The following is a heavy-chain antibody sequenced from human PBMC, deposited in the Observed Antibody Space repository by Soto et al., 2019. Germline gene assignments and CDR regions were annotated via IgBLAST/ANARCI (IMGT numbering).Heavy chain of an antibody. CDR3: ARDCLTIFWGSYYGMDV. Sequence: EVQLVESGGGLVKPGGSLRLSCAASGFTFSSYSMNWVRQAPGKGLEWVSSISSSSSYIYYADSVKGRFTISRDNAKNXXYLQMSSLRAEDTAVYYCARDCLTIFWGSYYGMDVWGQGTTVTVSS. CDR1: GFTFSSYS. CDR2: ISSSSSYI. V-gene: IGHV3-21*01. D-gene: IGHD3-9*01. J-gene: IGHJ6*02.